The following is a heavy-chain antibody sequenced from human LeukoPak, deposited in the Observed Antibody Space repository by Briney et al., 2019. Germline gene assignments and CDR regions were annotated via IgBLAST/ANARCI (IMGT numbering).Heavy chain of an antibody. CDR2: ISADSYYT. CDR1: GFTFNSHH. CDR3: ANFVDTAMGGNDY. V-gene: IGHV3-23*01. D-gene: IGHD5-18*01. J-gene: IGHJ4*02. Sequence: GGSLRLSCAASGFTFNSHHMSWLRQAPGKGLEWVSAISADSYYTYYADSVQGRFTISRDNSKNTLYLQMNSLRAEDTALYYCANFVDTAMGGNDYWGQGTLVTVSS.